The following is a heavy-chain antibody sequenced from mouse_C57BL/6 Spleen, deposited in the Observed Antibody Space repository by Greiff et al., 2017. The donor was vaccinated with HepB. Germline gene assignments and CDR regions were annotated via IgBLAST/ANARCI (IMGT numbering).Heavy chain of an antibody. CDR1: GYAFSSSW. V-gene: IGHV1-82*01. D-gene: IGHD1-1*01. J-gene: IGHJ2*01. CDR2: IYPGDGDT. Sequence: VQLQQSGPELVKPGASVKISCKASGYAFSSSWMNWVKQRPGKGLEWIGRIYPGDGDTNYNGKFKGKATLTADKSSSTAYMQLSSLTSEDSAVCFCARYYYGSSYFDYWGQGTTLTVSS. CDR3: ARYYYGSSYFDY.